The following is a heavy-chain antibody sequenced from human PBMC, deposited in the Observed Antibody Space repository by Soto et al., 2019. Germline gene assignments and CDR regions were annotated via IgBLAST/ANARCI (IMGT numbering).Heavy chain of an antibody. J-gene: IGHJ4*02. Sequence: EVQLVESGGGLVQPGESLRLSCTASGITFSSYSMNWVRQAPGKGLEWLSYISSSKTTYADSVKGRFTISRDNAKNSVDLQMNSLRDEDTGVYYCVGDQDVHTPMVHGNYWGRGTRVTVSS. V-gene: IGHV3-48*02. CDR3: VGDQDVHTPMVHGNY. CDR2: ISSSKTT. CDR1: GITFSSYS. D-gene: IGHD5-18*01.